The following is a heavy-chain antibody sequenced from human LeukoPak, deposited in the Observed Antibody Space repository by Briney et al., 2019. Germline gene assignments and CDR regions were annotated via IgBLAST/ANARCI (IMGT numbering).Heavy chain of an antibody. D-gene: IGHD3-3*01. CDR1: GFSFSDYA. J-gene: IGHJ4*02. Sequence: PGGSLRLSCAASGFSFSDYAMHWVRQAPGKGLEWVAAIWYHGNNEYYADSVKGRFTISRDDARNTLFLQMNSLRAEDTAVYFCATSGIGHYYFDFWGQGALVTVSS. CDR3: ATSGIGHYYFDF. CDR2: IWYHGNNE. V-gene: IGHV3-33*03.